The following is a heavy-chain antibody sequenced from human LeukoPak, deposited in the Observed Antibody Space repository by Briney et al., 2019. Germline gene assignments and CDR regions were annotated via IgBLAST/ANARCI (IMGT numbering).Heavy chain of an antibody. CDR2: IYYSGST. D-gene: IGHD3-10*01. CDR1: GGSIRSYY. J-gene: IGHJ5*02. Sequence: SETLSLTCTVSGGSIRSYYWSWIRQPPGKGLEWIGYIYYSGSTNYSPSLKSRVTISVDTSKNQFSLKLSSVTAADTAVYYCARAPRGYYYGSGSYFYRHNWFDPWGQGTLVTVSS. V-gene: IGHV4-59*08. CDR3: ARAPRGYYYGSGSYFYRHNWFDP.